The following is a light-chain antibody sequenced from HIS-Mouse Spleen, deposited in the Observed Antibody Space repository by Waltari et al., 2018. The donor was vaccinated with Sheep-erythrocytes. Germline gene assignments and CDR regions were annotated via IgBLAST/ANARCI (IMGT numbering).Light chain of an antibody. Sequence: SYELTQPPSVSVSPGQTARITCSGDAFPNQSAYWYQQKPGQAPVLVIYKDMERPSGIPERFSGSSSGTTVTLTISGVQAEDEADYYCQSADSSGTYHWVFGGGTKLTVL. J-gene: IGLJ3*02. CDR2: KDM. V-gene: IGLV3-25*03. CDR3: QSADSSGTYHWV. CDR1: AFPNQS.